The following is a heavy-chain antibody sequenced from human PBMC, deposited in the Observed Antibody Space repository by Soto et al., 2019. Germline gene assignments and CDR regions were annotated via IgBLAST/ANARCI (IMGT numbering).Heavy chain of an antibody. Sequence: EVQLVESGGGLVQPGGSLRLSCEASGFTFSIYDMHWVRQITGNGLEWVPAIGADGKTYYLGSVKGRFTISRENAKNSLYLQMNSLRAGDTAVYYCARRFCGCANCPGIGFDYWGQGTMVTVSS. D-gene: IGHD7-27*01. CDR3: ARRFCGCANCPGIGFDY. CDR1: GFTFSIYD. J-gene: IGHJ4*02. V-gene: IGHV3-13*01. CDR2: IGADGKT.